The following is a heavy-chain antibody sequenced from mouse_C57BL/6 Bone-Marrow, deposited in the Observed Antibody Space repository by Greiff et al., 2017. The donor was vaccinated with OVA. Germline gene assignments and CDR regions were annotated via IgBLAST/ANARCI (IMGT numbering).Heavy chain of an antibody. J-gene: IGHJ2*01. V-gene: IGHV14-4*01. Sequence: EVQLQQSGAELVRPGASVKLSCTASGFNIKDDYMHWVKQRPEQGLEWIGWIDPENGDTEYASKFQGKATITADTSSNTAYLQLSSLTTEDTAVYYCTTPACSYFDYWGQGTTLTVSS. CDR3: TTPACSYFDY. CDR1: GFNIKDDY. CDR2: IDPENGDT.